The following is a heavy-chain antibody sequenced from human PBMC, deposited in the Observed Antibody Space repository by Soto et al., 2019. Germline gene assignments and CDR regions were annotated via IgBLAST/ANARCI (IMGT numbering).Heavy chain of an antibody. J-gene: IGHJ4*02. CDR1: GGSISSGGYY. CDR2: IYYSGST. Sequence: QVQLQESGPGLVKPSQTLSLTCTVSGGSISSGGYYWSWIRQHPGKGLEWIGYIYYSGSTYYNPSLQSRVTISVDTSKNQFSLKLSSVTAADTAVYYCARFLSAGDLRVGYYLDYWGQGTLVTVSS. D-gene: IGHD2-21*01. V-gene: IGHV4-31*03. CDR3: ARFLSAGDLRVGYYLDY.